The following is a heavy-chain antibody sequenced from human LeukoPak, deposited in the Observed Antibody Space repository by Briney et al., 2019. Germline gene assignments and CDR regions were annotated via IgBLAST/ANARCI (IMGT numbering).Heavy chain of an antibody. Sequence: PGGSLRLSCAASGFTFSSYAMSWVRQAPGKGLEWVSAITGSGDGTYYPASVKGRFTISRDNSKNTLYLQMNSLRAEDTAVYYCARENNYYYYGMDVWGQGTTVTVSS. CDR1: GFTFSSYA. D-gene: IGHD2/OR15-2a*01. J-gene: IGHJ6*02. V-gene: IGHV3-23*01. CDR2: ITGSGDGT. CDR3: ARENNYYYYGMDV.